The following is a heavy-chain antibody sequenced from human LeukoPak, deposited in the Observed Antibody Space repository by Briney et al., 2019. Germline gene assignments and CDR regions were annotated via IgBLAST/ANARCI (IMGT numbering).Heavy chain of an antibody. CDR2: ISSSGSTI. D-gene: IGHD1-26*01. CDR3: ARHGGSYGTDY. CDR1: GFIYSDHY. Sequence: GGSLRLSCAASGFIYSDHYMTWIRQAPGKGLEWVSYISSSGSTIYYADSVKGRFTISRDNAKNSLYLQMNSLRAEDTAVYYCARHGGSYGTDYWGQGTLVTVSS. J-gene: IGHJ4*02. V-gene: IGHV3-11*01.